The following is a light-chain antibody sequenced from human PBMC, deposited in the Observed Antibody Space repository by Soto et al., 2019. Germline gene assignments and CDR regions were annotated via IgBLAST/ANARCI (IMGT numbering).Light chain of an antibody. Sequence: EIVLTQSPGSLSLSPGERATLSFRASQSVSSRLAWYQQRPGQAPRLLIYGVSNRATGIPDRFSGSGSGTDFALTISSLEPEDFAVYYCQQRDYWQVTFGQGTRLEI. J-gene: IGKJ5*01. CDR2: GVS. CDR3: QQRDYWQVT. CDR1: QSVSSR. V-gene: IGKV3-11*01.